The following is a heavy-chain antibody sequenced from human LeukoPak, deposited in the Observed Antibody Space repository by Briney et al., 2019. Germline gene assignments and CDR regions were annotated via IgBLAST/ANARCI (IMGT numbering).Heavy chain of an antibody. J-gene: IGHJ6*04. Sequence: SVKVSCKASGGTFSSHAISWVRQAPGQGLEWMGGIIPIFGTANYAQKFQGRVTITADESTSTAYMELSSLRSEDTAVYYCARGHYDILTGYYKDYYYYYGMDVWGKGTTVTVSS. D-gene: IGHD3-9*01. CDR1: GGTFSSHA. CDR2: IIPIFGTA. V-gene: IGHV1-69*01. CDR3: ARGHYDILTGYYKDYYYYYGMDV.